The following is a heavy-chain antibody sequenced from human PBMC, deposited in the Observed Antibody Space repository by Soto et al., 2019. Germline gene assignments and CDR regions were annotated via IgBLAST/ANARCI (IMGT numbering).Heavy chain of an antibody. J-gene: IGHJ4*02. CDR1: GFTFSIYS. CDR2: ISSSSSTI. Sequence: PGGSLRLSCAASGFTFSIYSMNLVLQAPGKGLEWVSYISSSSSTIYYADSVKGRFTISRDNAKNSLYLQMNSLRDEDTAVYYCARLPAIQLWDDYWGQGTLVTVSS. V-gene: IGHV3-48*02. D-gene: IGHD5-18*01. CDR3: ARLPAIQLWDDY.